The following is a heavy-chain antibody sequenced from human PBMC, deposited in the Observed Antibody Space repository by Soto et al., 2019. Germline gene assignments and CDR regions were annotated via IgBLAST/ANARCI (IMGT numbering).Heavy chain of an antibody. CDR2: IYYSGST. D-gene: IGHD5-18*01. J-gene: IGHJ6*02. Sequence: QVQLQESGPGLVKPSETLSLTCTVSGGSVSSGSYYWSWIRQPPGKGLEWIGYIYYSGSTNYNPSLKSRVTISVATSKTQFSLKLSSVTAADTAVYYCARPLYSYGPMDVWGQGTTVTVSS. V-gene: IGHV4-61*01. CDR3: ARPLYSYGPMDV. CDR1: GGSVSSGSYY.